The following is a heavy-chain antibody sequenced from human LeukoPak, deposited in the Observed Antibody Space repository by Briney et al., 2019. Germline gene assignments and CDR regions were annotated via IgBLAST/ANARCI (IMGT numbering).Heavy chain of an antibody. CDR2: IYTSGTT. V-gene: IGHV4-61*02. D-gene: IGHD2-15*01. J-gene: IGHJ4*02. Sequence: SETLSLTCTVSGGSISSGNYYWSWLRQPAGKGLEWIGRIYTSGTTNYKSSLKSRFTISVDTSKNQFSLKLSSVTAADTAVYYCAREPRDSSGGSCPDYWGQGTLVTVSP. CDR3: AREPRDSSGGSCPDY. CDR1: GGSISSGNYY.